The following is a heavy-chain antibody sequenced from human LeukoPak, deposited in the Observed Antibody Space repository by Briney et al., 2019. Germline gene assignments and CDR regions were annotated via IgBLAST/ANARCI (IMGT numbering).Heavy chain of an antibody. CDR1: GFTFSSYN. V-gene: IGHV3-23*01. D-gene: IGHD3-10*01. J-gene: IGHJ3*02. CDR2: ISGSGGST. CDR3: AKAPRYYYGSGSYGNAFDI. Sequence: PGGSLRLSCAASGFTFSSYNMNWVRQAPGKGLEWVSAISGSGGSTYYADSVKGRFTISRDNSKNTLYLQMNSLRAEDTAVYYCAKAPRYYYGSGSYGNAFDIWGQGTMVTVSS.